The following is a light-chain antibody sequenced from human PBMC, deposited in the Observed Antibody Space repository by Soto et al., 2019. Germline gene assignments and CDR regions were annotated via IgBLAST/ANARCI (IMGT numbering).Light chain of an antibody. CDR1: TGAVTSGYY. CDR2: STS. J-gene: IGLJ3*02. V-gene: IGLV7-43*01. Sequence: QAVVTQEPSLTVSPGGTVTLTCASSTGAVTSGYYPSWFQQKPGQAPEALIYSTSDKHSWTPARFSGSLLGGKAALTLSGVQPEDEAEYYCLLYYGGAWVFGGGTKLTVL. CDR3: LLYYGGAWV.